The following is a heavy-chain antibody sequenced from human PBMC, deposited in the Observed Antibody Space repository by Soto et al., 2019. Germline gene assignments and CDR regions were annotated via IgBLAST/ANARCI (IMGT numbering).Heavy chain of an antibody. D-gene: IGHD3-22*01. CDR1: GFTFGYYA. CDR2: IRSKAYGGTT. CDR3: TRDPYYYDSSGYYRVFDY. J-gene: IGHJ4*02. Sequence: PGGSLRLSCTASGFTFGYYAMSWFRQSPGKGLEWVGFIRSKAYGGTTEYAASVKGRFTISRDDSKSIAYLQMNSLKTEDTAVYYCTRDPYYYDSSGYYRVFDYWGQGTLVTVSS. V-gene: IGHV3-49*03.